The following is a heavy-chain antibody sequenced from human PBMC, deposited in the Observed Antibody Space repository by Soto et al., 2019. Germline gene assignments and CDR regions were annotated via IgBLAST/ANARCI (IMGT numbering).Heavy chain of an antibody. CDR1: RFTFSRYD. J-gene: IGHJ6*02. D-gene: IGHD3-3*01. V-gene: IGHV3-48*03. CDR2: ISISGSTI. Sequence: XGSLRLTLAASRFTFSRYDMNWVRRAPGKGLEWVSYISISGSTIYYADSVKGRFTISRDNAKNSLYLQMNSLRAEDTAVYYCARSATYYDFWSGYSTLDVWGQGTTVTVSS. CDR3: ARSATYYDFWSGYSTLDV.